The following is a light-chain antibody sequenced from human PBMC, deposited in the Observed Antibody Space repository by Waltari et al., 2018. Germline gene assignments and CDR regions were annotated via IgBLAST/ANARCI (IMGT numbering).Light chain of an antibody. CDR2: DAS. CDR3: QQRSNWPKT. Sequence: EIVLTQSPATLSLSPGDIATLSCRASQSVSSYLAWYQQKPGQAPRLLIYDASNRATGIPARFSGSGSGTDFTLTISSLEPEDFAVYYCQQRSNWPKTFGQGTKVEIK. CDR1: QSVSSY. V-gene: IGKV3-11*01. J-gene: IGKJ1*01.